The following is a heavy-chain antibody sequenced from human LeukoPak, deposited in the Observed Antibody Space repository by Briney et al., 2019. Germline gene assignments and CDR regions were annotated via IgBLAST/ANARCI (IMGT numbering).Heavy chain of an antibody. J-gene: IGHJ4*02. D-gene: IGHD1-26*01. CDR3: AKQQWELLPSDY. CDR1: GFTFSTYG. CDR2: IWFDGSNE. V-gene: IGHV3-33*06. Sequence: GGSLRLSCAVSGFTFSTYGMHWVRQAPGKGLEWVAVIWFDGSNEYYADSVKGRFTISRDNSKNTLYLQMNSLRAEDTAVYYCAKQQWELLPSDYWGQGTLVTVSS.